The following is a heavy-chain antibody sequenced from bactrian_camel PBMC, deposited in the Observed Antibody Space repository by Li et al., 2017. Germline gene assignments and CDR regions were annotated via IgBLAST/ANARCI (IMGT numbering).Heavy chain of an antibody. CDR2: ISLSGNNA. Sequence: VQLVESGGGLVQAGGSLRLSCTASGLIFYAMGWFRQAPGKEREGISCISLSGNNAEYVDSVKGRFTISRDNAKKTVYLQLNSLKTEDMAMYYCTANPIYWGQGTQVTVS. V-gene: IGHV3S63*01. CDR1: GLIFYA. D-gene: IGHD4*01. J-gene: IGHJ4*01. CDR3: TANPIY.